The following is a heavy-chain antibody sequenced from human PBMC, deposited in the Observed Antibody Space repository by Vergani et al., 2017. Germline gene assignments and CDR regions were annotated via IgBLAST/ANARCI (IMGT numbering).Heavy chain of an antibody. CDR2: ISSSGDST. J-gene: IGHJ3*02. D-gene: IGHD3-10*01. V-gene: IGHV3-23*01. Sequence: EVQLLESGGGLVQPGGSLRLSCAASGFTFSNYAMSWVRQAPGKGLEWVSAISSSGDSTYYADSVKGRFTISRDNSKNTLYLQMNSLRAEDTAVYYCGRVTVSGWMRSGAFDIWGQGTMVTVSS. CDR1: GFTFSNYA. CDR3: GRVTVSGWMRSGAFDI.